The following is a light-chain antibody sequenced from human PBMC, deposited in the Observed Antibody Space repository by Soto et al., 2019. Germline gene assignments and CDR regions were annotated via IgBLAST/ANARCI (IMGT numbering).Light chain of an antibody. Sequence: EIVMTQSPGTLSVAPGERATLSCRASQSVRSDVAWYQHKPGQAPRLLIYGASTRATGIPARFIGSGSETEFTLTISSLQSEDFAIYYCQQYNNSVVTFGQGTRLEI. CDR2: GAS. J-gene: IGKJ5*01. V-gene: IGKV3-15*01. CDR3: QQYNNSVVT. CDR1: QSVRSD.